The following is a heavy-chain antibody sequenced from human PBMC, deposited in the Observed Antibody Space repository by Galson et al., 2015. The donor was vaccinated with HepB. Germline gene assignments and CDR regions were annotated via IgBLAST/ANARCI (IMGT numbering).Heavy chain of an antibody. CDR1: GFRFNNYA. Sequence: SLRLSCAASGFRFNNYAMHWIRQGPGKGLKWLALIWSDSTDIIYADSVGGRFTISRDNSKNILYLGMNRLRADDTGVYFCVRGENRSGYRYDYWGQGALVTVSS. D-gene: IGHD5-12*01. CDR2: IWSDSTDI. V-gene: IGHV3-33*01. CDR3: VRGENRSGYRYDY. J-gene: IGHJ4*02.